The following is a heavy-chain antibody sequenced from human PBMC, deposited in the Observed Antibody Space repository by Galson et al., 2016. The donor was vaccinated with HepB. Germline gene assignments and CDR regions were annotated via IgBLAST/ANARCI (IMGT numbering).Heavy chain of an antibody. CDR3: ASADYYDNSGYFDY. D-gene: IGHD3-22*01. CDR2: IYPGDSDT. J-gene: IGHJ4*02. V-gene: IGHV5-51*01. Sequence: SGAEVKKPGESLTISCKGSADSFTSYWIAWVRQMPGKGLEWMGMIYPGDSDTRYSPSFQGQVTISADKSISTAYLQWRTLKASDTAIYYCASADYYDNSGYFDYWGQGTLVTVSS. CDR1: ADSFTSYW.